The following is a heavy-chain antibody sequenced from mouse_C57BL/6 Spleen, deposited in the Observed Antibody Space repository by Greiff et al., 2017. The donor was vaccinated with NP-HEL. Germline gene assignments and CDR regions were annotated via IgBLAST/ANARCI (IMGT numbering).Heavy chain of an antibody. V-gene: IGHV1-4*01. CDR1: GYTFTSYT. J-gene: IGHJ2*01. Sequence: QVQLQQSGAELARPGASVKMSCKASGYTFTSYTMHWVKQRPGQGLEWIGYINPSSGYTKYNQKFKDKATLTADKSSSTAYMQLSSLTSEDSAVYYCARSYYGSSNFDYWGQGTTLTVSS. CDR3: ARSYYGSSNFDY. D-gene: IGHD1-1*01. CDR2: INPSSGYT.